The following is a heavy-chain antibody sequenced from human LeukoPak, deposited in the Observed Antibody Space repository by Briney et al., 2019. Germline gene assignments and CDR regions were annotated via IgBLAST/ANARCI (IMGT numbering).Heavy chain of an antibody. V-gene: IGHV3-21*01. J-gene: IGHJ4*02. D-gene: IGHD4-17*01. Sequence: GGSLRLSCAASGFTFSSYSMNWVRQAPGKGLEWVSSISSSGSYIYYADSVKGRFTISRDNAKNSLYLQMNSLRAEDTAVYYCARGDDGANFDYWGQGTLVTVSS. CDR1: GFTFSSYS. CDR3: ARGDDGANFDY. CDR2: ISSSGSYI.